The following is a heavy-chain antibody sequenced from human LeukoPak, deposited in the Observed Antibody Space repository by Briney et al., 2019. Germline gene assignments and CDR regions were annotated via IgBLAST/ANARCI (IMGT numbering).Heavy chain of an antibody. V-gene: IGHV1-69*06. J-gene: IGHJ4*02. CDR2: TIPIFGTA. CDR1: GGTFSSYA. D-gene: IGHD2-2*01. Sequence: SVKVSCKASGGTFSSYAISWVRQAPGQGLEWMGGTIPIFGTANYAQKVQGRVTITADKSTSTAYMELSSLRSEDTAVYYCARATCSSTSCPFDYWGQGTLVTVSS. CDR3: ARATCSSTSCPFDY.